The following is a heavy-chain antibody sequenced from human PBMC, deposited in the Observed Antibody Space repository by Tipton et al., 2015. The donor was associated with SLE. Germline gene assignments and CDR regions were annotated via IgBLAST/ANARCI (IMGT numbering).Heavy chain of an antibody. V-gene: IGHV3-7*01. CDR3: ARRGAPRWFDP. D-gene: IGHD3-10*01. CDR2: IKQDGSEK. J-gene: IGHJ5*02. Sequence: LSLTCTVSGGSISSYYWSWVRQAPGKGLEWVANIKQDGSEKYYVDSVKGRFTISRDNAKNSLYLQMNSLRAEDTAVYYCARRGAPRWFDPWGQGTLVTVSS. CDR1: GGSISSYY.